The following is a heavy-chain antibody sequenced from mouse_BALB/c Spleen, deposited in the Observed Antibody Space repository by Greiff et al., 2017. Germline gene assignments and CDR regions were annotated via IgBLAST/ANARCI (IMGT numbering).Heavy chain of an antibody. V-gene: IGHV5-6-5*01. CDR2: ISSGGST. CDR3: ARDPHYYGFLLTFFDY. D-gene: IGHD1-2*01. J-gene: IGHJ2*01. Sequence: EVKLVESGGGLVKPGGSLKLSCAASGFTFSSYAMSWVRQTPEKRLEWVASISSGGSTYYPDSVKGRFTISRDNARNILYLQMSSLRSEDTAMYYCARDPHYYGFLLTFFDYWGQGTTLTVSS. CDR1: GFTFSSYA.